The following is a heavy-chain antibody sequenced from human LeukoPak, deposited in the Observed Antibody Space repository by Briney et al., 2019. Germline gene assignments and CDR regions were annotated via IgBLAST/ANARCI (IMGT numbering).Heavy chain of an antibody. Sequence: GGSLRLSCAASGFTCSSYAMSWVRQAPGKGLEWVSAISGSGGSTDYADSVKGRFTISRDNSKNTLYLQMNSLRAEDTAVYYCAKGLLLVPAAKIDYWGQGTLVTVSS. CDR2: ISGSGGST. D-gene: IGHD2-2*01. J-gene: IGHJ4*02. CDR1: GFTCSSYA. V-gene: IGHV3-23*01. CDR3: AKGLLLVPAAKIDY.